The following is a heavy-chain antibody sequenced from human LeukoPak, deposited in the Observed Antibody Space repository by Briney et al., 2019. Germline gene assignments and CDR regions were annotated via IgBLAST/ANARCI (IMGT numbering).Heavy chain of an antibody. CDR3: ARASMATADFDY. CDR2: ISSSGRTL. CDR1: GFTFTSYE. Sequence: GGSLRLSCAASGFTFTSYEMNWVRQAPGKGLEWVSYISSSGRTLYYADSVKGRFTISRDNAKNSLYLQMNSLRAEDTAVYYCARASMATADFDYWGQGNQVTVSS. J-gene: IGHJ4*02. V-gene: IGHV3-48*03. D-gene: IGHD5-24*01.